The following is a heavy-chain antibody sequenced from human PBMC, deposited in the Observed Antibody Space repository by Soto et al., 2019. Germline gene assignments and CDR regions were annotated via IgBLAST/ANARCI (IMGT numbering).Heavy chain of an antibody. CDR2: INVGNGNT. Sequence: QGQFVQSGAEVKKPGASVKVSCKTPGYTFTRSNIHWVRQAPGQRLEWMGWINVGNGNTRYSQKFQGRLTLTRDTPGNTAYLELNSLISEDTAVYYWSTPQDSDGCLDSWGQGTLVTVSS. J-gene: IGHJ4*02. CDR1: GYTFTRSN. D-gene: IGHD6-19*01. V-gene: IGHV1-3*01. CDR3: STPQDSDGCLDS.